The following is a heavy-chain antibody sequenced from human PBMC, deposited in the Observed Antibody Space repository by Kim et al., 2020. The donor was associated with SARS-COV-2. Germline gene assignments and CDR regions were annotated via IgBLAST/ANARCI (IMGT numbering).Heavy chain of an antibody. CDR3: AKDRRHSSSWSFDY. CDR1: GFTFSSYA. J-gene: IGHJ4*02. CDR2: ISGSGGST. Sequence: GGSLRLSFASSGFTFSSYAMSWVRQAPGKGLEWVSAISGSGGSTYYADSVKGRFTISRDNSKNTLYLQMNSLRAEDTAVYYCAKDRRHSSSWSFDYWGQGTLVTVSS. V-gene: IGHV3-23*01. D-gene: IGHD6-13*01.